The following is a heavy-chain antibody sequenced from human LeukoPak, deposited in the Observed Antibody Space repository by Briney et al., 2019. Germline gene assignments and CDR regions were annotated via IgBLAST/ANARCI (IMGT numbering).Heavy chain of an antibody. CDR3: AREVAVAGRVGTFDY. D-gene: IGHD6-19*01. CDR2: INPSGGST. J-gene: IGHJ4*02. V-gene: IGHV1-46*01. Sequence: ASVKVSCKASGYTFTSYYMHWVRQAPGQGLEWMGIINPSGGSTSYAQKFQGRVTMTRDTSTSTVYMELSSLRSEDTAVYYCAREVAVAGRVGTFDYWGQGTLVTVSS. CDR1: GYTFTSYY.